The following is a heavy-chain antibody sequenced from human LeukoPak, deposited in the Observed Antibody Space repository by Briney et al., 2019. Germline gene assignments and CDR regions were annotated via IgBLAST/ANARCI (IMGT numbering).Heavy chain of an antibody. CDR1: GFTFSSYS. Sequence: PGGSLRLSCAASGFTFSSYSMNWVRQAPGKGLEWVSYISSSSSTIYYADSVKGRFTISRDNAKNSLYLQMNSLRAEDTAVYYCARGGGQWLLVPAFDYWGQGTLVTVSS. CDR3: ARGGGQWLLVPAFDY. D-gene: IGHD6-19*01. V-gene: IGHV3-48*01. CDR2: ISSSSSTI. J-gene: IGHJ4*02.